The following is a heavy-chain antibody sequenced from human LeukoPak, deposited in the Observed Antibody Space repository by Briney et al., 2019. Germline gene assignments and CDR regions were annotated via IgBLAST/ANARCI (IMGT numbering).Heavy chain of an antibody. D-gene: IGHD1-7*01. CDR3: ARDPGTTQTLHDAFDI. CDR2: ISTSSSYI. Sequence: GGSLRLSCAASRFTFSTYSMNWVRQAPGKGLEWVSFISTSSSYIYYADSVKGRFTISRDNARNSLYLQMNSLRAEDTAVYYCARDPGTTQTLHDAFDIWGQGTMVTVSS. CDR1: RFTFSTYS. V-gene: IGHV3-21*01. J-gene: IGHJ3*02.